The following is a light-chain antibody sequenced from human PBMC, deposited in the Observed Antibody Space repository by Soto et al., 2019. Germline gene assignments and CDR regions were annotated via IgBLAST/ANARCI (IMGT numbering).Light chain of an antibody. CDR1: QSVSSTY. V-gene: IGKV3-20*01. CDR3: QRYGSSPRAYT. J-gene: IGKJ2*01. Sequence: EIVLTQSPGTLSLSPGESATLSCRASQSVSSTYLAWYQQKPGQAPRLLIYGASSRATGIPDRFSGSGSGTDFTLTISRLEPEDFAVYYCQRYGSSPRAYTFGQGTKLEIK. CDR2: GAS.